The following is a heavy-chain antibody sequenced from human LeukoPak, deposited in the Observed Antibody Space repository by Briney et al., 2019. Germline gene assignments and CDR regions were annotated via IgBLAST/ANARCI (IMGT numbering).Heavy chain of an antibody. V-gene: IGHV4-59*08. CDR1: GDSISSYY. D-gene: IGHD3-16*02. Sequence: SETRSLTCTVAGDSISSYYCSWIRQPPGKGLGWIVNISYSGSATYNPSLKSRVTISVDTSKNQFSLELSSVTAADTAVYYCARHSLPGLIRGAFDIWGQGTMVTVSS. CDR3: ARHSLPGLIRGAFDI. J-gene: IGHJ3*02. CDR2: ISYSGSA.